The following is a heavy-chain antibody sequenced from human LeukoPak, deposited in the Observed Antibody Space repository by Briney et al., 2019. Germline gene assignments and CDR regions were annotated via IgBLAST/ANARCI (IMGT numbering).Heavy chain of an antibody. J-gene: IGHJ6*02. Sequence: GGSLRLSCAASGFTFSSYAMSWVRQAPGKGLEWVSAISGSGGSTYYADSVKGRFTISRDNSKNTLYLQMNSLRAEDTAVYYCAEDNTMIRGIIYYGMDVWGQGTTVTVSS. CDR1: GFTFSSYA. CDR3: AEDNTMIRGIIYYGMDV. D-gene: IGHD3-10*01. V-gene: IGHV3-23*01. CDR2: ISGSGGST.